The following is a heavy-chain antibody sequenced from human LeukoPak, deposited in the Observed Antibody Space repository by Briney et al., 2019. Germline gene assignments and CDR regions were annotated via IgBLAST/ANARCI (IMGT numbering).Heavy chain of an antibody. CDR3: ARDSEYYYDSSGYYYGGFDY. D-gene: IGHD3-22*01. Sequence: GSLRLSCAASGFTVSSNYMSWVRQAPGKGLEWVSVIYSGGSTYYADSVKGRFTISRDNSKNTLYLQMNSLRADDTTVYYCARDSEYYYDSSGYYYGGFDYWGQGTLVTVSS. CDR1: GFTVSSNY. CDR2: IYSGGST. V-gene: IGHV3-66*02. J-gene: IGHJ4*02.